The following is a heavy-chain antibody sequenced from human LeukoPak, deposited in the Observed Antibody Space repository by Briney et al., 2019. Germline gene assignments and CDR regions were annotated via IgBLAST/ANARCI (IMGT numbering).Heavy chain of an antibody. J-gene: IGHJ4*02. Sequence: PSETLSLTCAVSGGSIKGHFWSWIRQPPGEGLEWIGYVSDSGTTNYNPSLNSRVTMSVDTSKNRFSLHLASVTAADTAVYYCARDSSDFFDRGGLNFLVYWGQGILVAVSS. CDR2: VSDSGTT. D-gene: IGHD3-22*01. CDR1: GGSIKGHF. V-gene: IGHV4-59*11. CDR3: ARDSSDFFDRGGLNFLVY.